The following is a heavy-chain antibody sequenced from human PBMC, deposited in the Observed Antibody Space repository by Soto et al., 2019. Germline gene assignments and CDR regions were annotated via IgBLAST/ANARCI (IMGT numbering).Heavy chain of an antibody. J-gene: IGHJ6*02. CDR2: IVVGSGNT. CDR3: AADSSENRITIFGVVIMTPVGYYYGMDV. V-gene: IGHV1-58*01. CDR1: GFTFTSSA. D-gene: IGHD3-3*01. Sequence: SVKVSCKASGFTFTSSAVQWVRQARGQRLEWIGWIVVGSGNTNYAQKFQERVTITRDMSTSTAYMELSSLRSEDTAVYYCAADSSENRITIFGVVIMTPVGYYYGMDVWGQGTTVTVSS.